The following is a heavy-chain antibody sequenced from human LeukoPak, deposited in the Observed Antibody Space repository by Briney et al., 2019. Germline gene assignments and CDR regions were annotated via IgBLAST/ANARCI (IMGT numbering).Heavy chain of an antibody. CDR2: INPNSGGT. J-gene: IGHJ4*02. CDR1: GYTFTCYY. D-gene: IGHD6-19*01. CDR3: APDSGGGPYYFEY. Sequence: GASVKVSCKASGYTFTCYYMHWVRQAPGQGLDRMGWINPNSGGTNYAQKFQGRVTMTRDTSTTTAYMELSRLRSDDTAIYYCAPDSGGGPYYFEYWGQGTLVTVSS. V-gene: IGHV1-2*02.